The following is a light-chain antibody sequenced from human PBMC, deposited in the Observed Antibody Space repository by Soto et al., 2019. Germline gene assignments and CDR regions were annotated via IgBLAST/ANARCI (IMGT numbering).Light chain of an antibody. J-gene: IGLJ2*01. V-gene: IGLV2-14*01. CDR1: SSDVGGYKY. CDR3: ISFTSSTTLV. Sequence: QSALTQPASVSGSPGQSITISCTGTSSDVGGYKYVSWYQHHPGKAPELMIYDVSNRPSGVSTRFSGSKSGNTASLTISGLQAEDESVYYCISFTSSTTLVFGGGTKVTVL. CDR2: DVS.